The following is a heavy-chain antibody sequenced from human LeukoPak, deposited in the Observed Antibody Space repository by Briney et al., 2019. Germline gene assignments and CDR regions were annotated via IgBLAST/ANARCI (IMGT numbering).Heavy chain of an antibody. CDR2: ISGDGGST. V-gene: IGHV3-43*02. J-gene: IGHJ5*02. D-gene: IGHD1-26*01. Sequence: HTGGSLRLSCAAPGLITDDYAMHWVRQAPGKGLEWVSLISGDGGSTFYADSVRGRFTISRDNSKNSLSLQMSSLRSEDTALYFCVRESERSGWFDHWGQGTLVTVSS. CDR1: GLITDDYA. CDR3: VRESERSGWFDH.